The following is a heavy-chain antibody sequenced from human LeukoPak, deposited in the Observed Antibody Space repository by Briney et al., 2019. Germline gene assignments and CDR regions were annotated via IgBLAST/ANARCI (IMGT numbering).Heavy chain of an antibody. CDR2: IYFSGSA. CDR3: ARAHDILTGYYFFDY. Sequence: SETLSLTCIVSGGSIGTYYWTWIRQLPGKGLEWIGYIYFSGSAYYNPSLKSRVTISVDTSRNQFSLKLSSVTAADTAVYYCARAHDILTGYYFFDYWGQGTLVTVSS. V-gene: IGHV4-59*06. J-gene: IGHJ4*02. D-gene: IGHD3-9*01. CDR1: GGSIGTYY.